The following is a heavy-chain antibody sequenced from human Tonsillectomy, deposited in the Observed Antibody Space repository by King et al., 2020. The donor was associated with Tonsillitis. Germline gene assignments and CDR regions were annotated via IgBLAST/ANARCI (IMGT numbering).Heavy chain of an antibody. CDR1: EYTFTGYY. J-gene: IGHJ6*02. CDR2: INPNSGGT. V-gene: IGHV1-2*02. Sequence: VQLVQSGAEVKKPGASVKVSCKASEYTFTGYYMHWVRQAPGQGLEWMGWINPNSGGTNYAQNFQGRVTMTRDTSISTAYMELSRLRSDDTAVYYCARVGQYYYYGIDVWGQGTTVTVSS. CDR3: ARVGQYYYYGIDV.